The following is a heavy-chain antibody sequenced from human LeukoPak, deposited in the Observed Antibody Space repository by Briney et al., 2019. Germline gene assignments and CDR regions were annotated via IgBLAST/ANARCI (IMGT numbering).Heavy chain of an antibody. J-gene: IGHJ6*03. V-gene: IGHV1-69*13. Sequence: SVKVSCKASGGTFSSYAISWVRQAPGQGLEWMGGIIPIFGTANYAQKFQGGVTITADESTSTAYMELSSLRSEDTAVYYCARDWGVSARPGYMDVWGKGTTVTVSS. CDR2: IIPIFGTA. D-gene: IGHD6-6*01. CDR3: ARDWGVSARPGYMDV. CDR1: GGTFSSYA.